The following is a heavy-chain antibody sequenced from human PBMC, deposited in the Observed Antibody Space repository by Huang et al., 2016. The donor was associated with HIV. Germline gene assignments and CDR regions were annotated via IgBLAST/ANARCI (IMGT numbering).Heavy chain of an antibody. CDR1: GFIFNDFA. V-gene: IGHV3-49*03. D-gene: IGHD4-17*01. J-gene: IGHJ6*03. CDR2: VRSKAFGGAS. Sequence: QLVESGGDSVQSGRSLRLSCRGSGFIFNDFAINWFRQSTGKGLEGIGLVRSKAFGGASKSAPSVKDRFTVSRDEAKNVAFLQMDNLQVDDTAIYYCSPSGDDYFYFYMDVWGNGTTVIVS. CDR3: SPSGDDYFYFYMDV.